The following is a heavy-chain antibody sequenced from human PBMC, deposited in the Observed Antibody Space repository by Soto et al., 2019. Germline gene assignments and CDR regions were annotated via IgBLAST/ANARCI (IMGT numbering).Heavy chain of an antibody. V-gene: IGHV3-66*01. CDR3: AREVRVRGFAFDI. Sequence: PGGSLRLSCAVSGFTVSSNYMNWVRQAPGKGLEWVSFIYSGGNTYYADSVKGRFTISRDNSKNMLYLQMNSLRAEDTAVYYCAREVRVRGFAFDIWGQGTMVTVSS. D-gene: IGHD3-3*01. CDR1: GFTVSSNY. J-gene: IGHJ3*02. CDR2: IYSGGNT.